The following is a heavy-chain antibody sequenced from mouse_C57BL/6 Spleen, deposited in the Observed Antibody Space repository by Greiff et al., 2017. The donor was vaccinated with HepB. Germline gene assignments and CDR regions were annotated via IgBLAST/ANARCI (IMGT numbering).Heavy chain of an antibody. Sequence: QVQLKQPGAELVKPGASVKLSCKASGYTFTSYWMHWVKQRPGQGLEWIGMIHPNSGSTNYNEKFKSKATLTVDKSSSTAYMQLSSLTSEDSAVYYCARSDYGSRAMDYWGQGTSVTVSS. CDR3: ARSDYGSRAMDY. CDR1: GYTFTSYW. V-gene: IGHV1-64*01. D-gene: IGHD1-1*01. J-gene: IGHJ4*01. CDR2: IHPNSGST.